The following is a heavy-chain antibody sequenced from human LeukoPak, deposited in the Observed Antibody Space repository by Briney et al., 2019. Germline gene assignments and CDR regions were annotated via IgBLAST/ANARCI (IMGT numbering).Heavy chain of an antibody. CDR1: GYTFTSYG. D-gene: IGHD3-22*01. V-gene: IGHV1-18*01. CDR2: ISAYNGNT. CDR3: ARAATPDYYDRSGYANY. J-gene: IGHJ4*02. Sequence: ASVKVSCKASGYTFTSYGISWARQAPGQVLEWMGWISAYNGNTNYAQKLQGRVTMTTDTSTSTAYMELRSLRSDDTAVYYCARAATPDYYDRSGYANYWGQGTLVTVSS.